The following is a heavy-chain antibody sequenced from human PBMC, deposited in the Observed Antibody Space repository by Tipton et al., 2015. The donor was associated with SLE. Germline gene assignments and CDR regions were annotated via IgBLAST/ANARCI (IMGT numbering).Heavy chain of an antibody. D-gene: IGHD6-6*01. J-gene: IGHJ4*02. CDR2: IYYSGST. Sequence: TLSLTCTVSGGSISSSSYYWGWIRQPPGKGLEWIGSIYYSGSTYYNPSLKSRVTISVDTSKNQFSLKLSSVTAADTAVYYCARDQIHAIAARPSDYWGQGTLVTVSS. CDR3: ARDQIHAIAARPSDY. V-gene: IGHV4-39*07. CDR1: GGSISSSSYY.